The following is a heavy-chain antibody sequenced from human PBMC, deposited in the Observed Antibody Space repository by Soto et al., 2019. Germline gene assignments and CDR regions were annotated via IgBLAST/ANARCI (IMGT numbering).Heavy chain of an antibody. J-gene: IGHJ3*02. CDR3: ARDWGIQEMDWSDAFDI. V-gene: IGHV3-33*01. CDR2: IWYDGSNK. D-gene: IGHD3-16*01. CDR1: GFTFSSYG. Sequence: QVQLVESGGGVVQPGRSLRLSCAASGFTFSSYGMHWVRQAPGKGLEWVAVIWYDGSNKYYADSVKGRFTISRDNSKNTLYLQMNSLRAEDTAVYYCARDWGIQEMDWSDAFDIWGQGTMVTVSS.